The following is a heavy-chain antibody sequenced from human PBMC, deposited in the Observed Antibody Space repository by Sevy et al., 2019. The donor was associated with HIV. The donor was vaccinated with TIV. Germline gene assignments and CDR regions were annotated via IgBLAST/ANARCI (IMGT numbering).Heavy chain of an antibody. D-gene: IGHD5-12*01. J-gene: IGHJ4*02. CDR1: GFSFSIYS. V-gene: IGHV3-48*01. CDR2: MSNTGSTI. CDR3: ASQRGGYERLYYFDY. Sequence: GGSLRLSCAASGFSFSIYSMNWVRQAPGRGLEWVSYMSNTGSTIHYANSVKGRFTNSRDNAKNSLYRQMNSLRAEDTAVYYCASQRGGYERLYYFDYWGQGTLVTVSS.